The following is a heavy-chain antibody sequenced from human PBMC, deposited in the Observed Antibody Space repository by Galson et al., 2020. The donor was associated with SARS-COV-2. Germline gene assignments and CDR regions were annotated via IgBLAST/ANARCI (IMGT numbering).Heavy chain of an antibody. V-gene: IGHV1-2*02. CDR1: GFTFPDHY. CDR3: ARGKGSMDTRQFYYYGMDV. Sequence: GESLKISCKASGFTFPDHYFHWVRQAPGEGLEWMGWMNPKTGATQYAQQLQGRVTMTRDTSISTADMELRRLRSDDTAIYYCARGKGSMDTRQFYYYGMDVWGQGTTVTVSS. J-gene: IGHJ6*02. CDR2: MNPKTGAT.